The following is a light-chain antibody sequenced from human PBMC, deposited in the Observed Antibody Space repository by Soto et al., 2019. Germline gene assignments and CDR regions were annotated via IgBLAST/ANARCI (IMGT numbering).Light chain of an antibody. CDR1: QSVSSY. CDR3: QQRSNWPEIT. CDR2: DAS. V-gene: IGKV3-11*01. Sequence: ELVLTQSPATLSLSPGERANLSCRASQSVSSYLAWYQQKPGQAPRLLIYDASNRATGIPARFSGSGSGTDFTLTISSLEPEDFAVYYCQQRSNWPEITFGQGTRLEIK. J-gene: IGKJ5*01.